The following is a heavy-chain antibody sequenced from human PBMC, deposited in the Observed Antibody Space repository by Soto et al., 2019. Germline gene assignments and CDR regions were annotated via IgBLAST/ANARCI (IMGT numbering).Heavy chain of an antibody. CDR3: ARFQYTVVTPFDL. CDR2: IRYSGKT. J-gene: IGHJ3*01. V-gene: IGHV4-59*01. CDR1: DGSLTNYF. D-gene: IGHD2-21*02. Sequence: QVQLQESGPGLVEPSETLSLTCTVSDGSLTNYFWTWLRQSPGKGLEWIAYIRYSGKTGYNPSLKSRVTISLDTPKNLFSLKLTSVIAAETAIYYCARFQYTVVTPFDLWVQGTMVIVSS.